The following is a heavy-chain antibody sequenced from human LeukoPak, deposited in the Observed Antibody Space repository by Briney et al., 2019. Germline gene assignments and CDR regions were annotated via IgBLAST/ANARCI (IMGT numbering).Heavy chain of an antibody. CDR2: INPSGGST. Sequence: ASVKVSCKASGYTFTSYYMHWVRQAPGQGLEWMGIINPSGGSTSYAQKFQGRVTVTRDTSTSTIYMELSSLRSEDTAVYYCARDKTDSSTYSWFDPWGQGTLVTVSS. CDR3: ARDKTDSSTYSWFDP. J-gene: IGHJ5*02. CDR1: GYTFTSYY. D-gene: IGHD6-13*01. V-gene: IGHV1-46*01.